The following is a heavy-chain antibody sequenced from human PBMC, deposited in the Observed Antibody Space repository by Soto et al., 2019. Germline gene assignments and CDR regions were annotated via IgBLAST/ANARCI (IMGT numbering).Heavy chain of an antibody. CDR2: IWYDGSNK. V-gene: IGHV3-33*01. D-gene: IGHD6-13*01. CDR1: GFIFSSYG. J-gene: IGHJ2*01. CDR3: AREGARYSSSWWYLDL. Sequence: QAQLVESGGGVVQPGRSLRLSCAASGFIFSSYGMHWVRQAPGKGLEWVAVIWYDGSNKYYTDSVKGRFTISRDDSENMLFLQMNSLRVDDTAVYYCAREGARYSSSWWYLDLWGRGNLATVSS.